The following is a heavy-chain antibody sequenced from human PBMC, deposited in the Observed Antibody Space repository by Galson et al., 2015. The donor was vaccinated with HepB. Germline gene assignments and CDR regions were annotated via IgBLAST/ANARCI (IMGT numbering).Heavy chain of an antibody. CDR3: ARDKYYHSSDHYCDY. CDR2: TYYTSKWKN. V-gene: IGHV6-1*01. Sequence: CAISGDSVSSNNAAWNWIRQSPSRGLEWLGRTYYTSKWKNDYAESVKSRISIKADTSKNQFSLELNSVTPDDTAVYFCARDKYYHSSDHYCDYWGQGTLVTVSS. CDR1: GDSVSSNNAA. J-gene: IGHJ4*02. D-gene: IGHD3-22*01.